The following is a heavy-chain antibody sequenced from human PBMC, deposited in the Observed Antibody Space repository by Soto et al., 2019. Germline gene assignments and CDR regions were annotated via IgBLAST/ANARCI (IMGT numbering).Heavy chain of an antibody. CDR3: AREYTAWPLAYGLDV. V-gene: IGHV3-33*01. D-gene: IGHD2-2*02. Sequence: PGGSLRLSCAASGFIFSSFGMHWVRQAPGKGLEWVAHIWYDGSNTYYADSVKGRFTISRDNAKNSVSLQMNSLRAEDTAVYYCAREYTAWPLAYGLDVWGQGTTVTVSS. CDR1: GFIFSSFG. J-gene: IGHJ6*02. CDR2: IWYDGSNT.